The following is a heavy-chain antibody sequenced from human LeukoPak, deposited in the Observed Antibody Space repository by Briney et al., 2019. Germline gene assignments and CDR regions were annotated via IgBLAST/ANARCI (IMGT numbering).Heavy chain of an antibody. CDR1: GFPFSNAW. CDR2: IKSKTDGGTT. CDR3: TTEKDGADFAY. V-gene: IGHV3-15*01. J-gene: IGHJ4*02. D-gene: IGHD4-17*01. Sequence: GGSLRLSFAASGFPFSNAWMSWVRPAPGKGLEWVGRIKSKTDGGTTDYAAPVKGRFTISRDDSKNTLYLQMNSLKTEDTAVYYCTTEKDGADFAYWGQGTLVTVSS.